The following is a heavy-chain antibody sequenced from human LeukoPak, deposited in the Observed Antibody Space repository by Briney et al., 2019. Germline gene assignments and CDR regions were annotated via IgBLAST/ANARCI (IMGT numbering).Heavy chain of an antibody. CDR2: FDPEDGET. CDR1: GYTLTELS. Sequence: GASVKVSCKVSGYTLTELSMHWVRQAPGKGLEWMGGFDPEDGETIYAQKFQGRVTMTEDTSTDTAYMELSSLRSEDTAVYYCATDYGSGSSYYWAYWGQGILVTVSS. D-gene: IGHD3-10*01. V-gene: IGHV1-24*01. CDR3: ATDYGSGSSYYWAY. J-gene: IGHJ4*02.